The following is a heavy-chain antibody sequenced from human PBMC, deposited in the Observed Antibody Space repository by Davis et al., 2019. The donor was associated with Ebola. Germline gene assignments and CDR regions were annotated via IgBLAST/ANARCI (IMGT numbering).Heavy chain of an antibody. CDR3: VRCIAAAGTPSFHH. CDR1: GFIFNSYS. V-gene: IGHV3-21*01. D-gene: IGHD6-13*01. Sequence: GESLKISCAATGFIFNSYSMNWVRQAPGKGLEWVSSISSRSTYIYYADSVKGRFTISRDNAKNSLYLQMNSLRAEDTAIYYCVRCIAAAGTPSFHHWGQGTLVTVSS. CDR2: ISSRSTYI. J-gene: IGHJ4*02.